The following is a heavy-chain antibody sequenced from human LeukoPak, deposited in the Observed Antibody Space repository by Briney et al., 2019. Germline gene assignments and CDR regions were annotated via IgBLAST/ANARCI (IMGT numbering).Heavy chain of an antibody. J-gene: IGHJ4*02. Sequence: GGSLRLSCAASGFTFSSYRMNWVRQAPGKGLEWVSSISSRSSYIYYADSLKGRFTISRDNAKNSLYLSIHSLRAEDTAVYYCARDRADPDYGDYVFAYWGQGTLVTVSS. D-gene: IGHD4-17*01. CDR1: GFTFSSYR. V-gene: IGHV3-21*01. CDR3: ARDRADPDYGDYVFAY. CDR2: ISSRSSYI.